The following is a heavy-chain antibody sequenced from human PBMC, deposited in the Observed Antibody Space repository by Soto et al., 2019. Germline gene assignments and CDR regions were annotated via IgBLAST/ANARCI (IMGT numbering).Heavy chain of an antibody. CDR1: GFTFDDYT. CDR2: ISWDGGST. D-gene: IGHD6-13*01. V-gene: IGHV3-43*01. CDR3: AKDGRESIGSSWYYFDY. J-gene: IGHJ4*02. Sequence: VGSLRLSCAASGFTFDDYTMHWVRQAPGKGLEWVSLISWDGGSTYYADSVKGRFTISRDNSKNSLYLQMNSLRTEDTALYYCAKDGRESIGSSWYYFDYWGQGTLVTVSS.